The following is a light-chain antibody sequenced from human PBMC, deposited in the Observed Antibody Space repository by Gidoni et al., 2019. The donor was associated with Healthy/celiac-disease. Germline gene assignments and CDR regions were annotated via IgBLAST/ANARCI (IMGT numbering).Light chain of an antibody. CDR1: QSVSSY. Sequence: EIVWTQSPATLSLSPGERATLSCRASQSVSSYLAGYQQKPGQAPRLLIYDASNRAPCIPARFSGSGSGTDFTLTISSLEPEDFAVYYCQQRSNWPPWTFGQGTKVEIK. V-gene: IGKV3-11*01. J-gene: IGKJ1*01. CDR2: DAS. CDR3: QQRSNWPPWT.